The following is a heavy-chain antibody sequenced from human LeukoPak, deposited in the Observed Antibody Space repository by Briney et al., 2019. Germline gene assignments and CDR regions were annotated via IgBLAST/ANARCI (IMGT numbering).Heavy chain of an antibody. CDR1: GYTFTSYY. CDR2: INPSGGST. V-gene: IGHV1-46*01. J-gene: IGHJ4*02. CDR3: ARTVTTDYFDY. Sequence: ASVKVSCKASGYTFTSYYMHWVRQAPGQGLEWMGIINPSGGSTSYAQKFQGRVTMTRDVSTSTVYMELSSLRSEDTAVYYCARTVTTDYFDYWGQGTLVTVSS. D-gene: IGHD4-17*01.